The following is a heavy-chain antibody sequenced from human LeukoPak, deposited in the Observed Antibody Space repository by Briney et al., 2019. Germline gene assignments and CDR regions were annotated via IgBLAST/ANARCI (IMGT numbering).Heavy chain of an antibody. CDR2: IIPIFGTA. V-gene: IGHV1-69*05. D-gene: IGHD5-18*01. CDR3: ARGWKGHSYENWFDP. Sequence: SSVKVSCKASGCTFSSYAISWVRQAPGQGLEWMGGIIPIFGTANYAQKFQGRVTITTDESTSTAYMELSSLRSEDTAVYYCARGWKGHSYENWFDPWGEGTLVTVSS. CDR1: GCTFSSYA. J-gene: IGHJ5*02.